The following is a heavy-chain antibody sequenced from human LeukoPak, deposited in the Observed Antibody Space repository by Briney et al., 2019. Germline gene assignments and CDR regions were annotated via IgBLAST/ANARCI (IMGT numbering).Heavy chain of an antibody. CDR1: GFTFSSYG. J-gene: IGHJ6*02. Sequence: PGRSLRLSCAASGFTFSSYGMHWVRQAPGKGLEWVAVISYDGGNKYYADSVKGRFTISRDNSKNTLYLQMNSLRAEDTAVYYCTRGPTQLWLYYGMDAWGQGTTVIVSS. CDR2: ISYDGGNK. V-gene: IGHV3-30*03. CDR3: TRGPTQLWLYYGMDA. D-gene: IGHD5-18*01.